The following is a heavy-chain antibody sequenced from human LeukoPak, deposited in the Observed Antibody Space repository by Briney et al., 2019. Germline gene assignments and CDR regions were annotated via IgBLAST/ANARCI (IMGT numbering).Heavy chain of an antibody. D-gene: IGHD3-10*01. CDR2: INANNGCT. CDR1: GYTFTGYY. J-gene: IGHJ4*02. V-gene: IGHV1-2*02. CDR3: ARYYIDGTCFDY. Sequence: ASVKVSCKASGYTFTGYYIHWVRQAPGQGLEWMGWINANNGCTNYAQKLQGRVTLTKDTSIRTAYIELTKLRSDDRPVYYCARYYIDGTCFDYWGQGTLVTVSS.